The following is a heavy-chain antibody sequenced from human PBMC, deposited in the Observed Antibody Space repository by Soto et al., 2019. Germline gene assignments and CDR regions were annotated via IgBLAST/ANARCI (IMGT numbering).Heavy chain of an antibody. CDR3: ARHRVDYDSSGYYYYDYGMDV. J-gene: IGHJ6*02. Sequence: QVQLQESGPGLVKPSETLSLTCTVSGGSINSYYWRWIRQPPGKGLEWIGHIYSSGSTNYNPSLKTRVTMSLDTSKNQCSLKLNSVSAADTAVYYCARHRVDYDSSGYYYYDYGMDVWGQGTTVTVSS. D-gene: IGHD3-22*01. V-gene: IGHV4-59*01. CDR1: GGSINSYY. CDR2: IYSSGST.